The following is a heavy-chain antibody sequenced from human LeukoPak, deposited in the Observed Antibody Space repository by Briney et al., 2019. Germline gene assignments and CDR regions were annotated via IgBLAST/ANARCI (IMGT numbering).Heavy chain of an antibody. J-gene: IGHJ4*02. V-gene: IGHV4-59*08. Sequence: SETLSLTCTVSGGSISSYYWSWIRQPPGKGLEWIGDIYYSGSTNYNPSLKSRVTISVDTSKNQFSLKLSSVTAADTAVYYCASLVGGRAARSVWGQGTLVTVSS. CDR3: ASLVGGRAARSV. D-gene: IGHD6-13*01. CDR1: GGSISSYY. CDR2: IYYSGST.